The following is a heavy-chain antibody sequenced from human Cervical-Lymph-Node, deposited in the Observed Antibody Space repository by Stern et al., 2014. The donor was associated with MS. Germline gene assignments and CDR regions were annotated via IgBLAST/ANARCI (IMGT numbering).Heavy chain of an antibody. J-gene: IGHJ4*02. CDR1: GFTFSSYA. Sequence: VQLVQSGGGLVQPGGSLRLSCAASGFTFSSYAMHWVRQAPGKGLEYVSVISTNGDRTHYANSVKGRFTISRDNSKNTLYLQMGSLRAEDMAVYYCARDLAGGGLDYWGQGTLVTVSS. D-gene: IGHD3-16*01. CDR3: ARDLAGGGLDY. V-gene: IGHV3-64*01. CDR2: ISTNGDRT.